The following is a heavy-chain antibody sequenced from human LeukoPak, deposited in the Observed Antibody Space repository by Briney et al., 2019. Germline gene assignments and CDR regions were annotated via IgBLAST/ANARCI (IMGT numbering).Heavy chain of an antibody. CDR1: GGSISSGGYS. J-gene: IGHJ5*02. CDR3: ARAYYDFWSGYFRMSSSNWFDP. D-gene: IGHD3-3*01. V-gene: IGHV4-30-2*01. Sequence: PSETLSLTCAVSGGSISSGGYSWSWIRQPPGKGLEWIGYIYHSGSTYYNPSLKSRVTISVDRSKNQFSLKLSSVTAADTAVYYCARAYYDFWSGYFRMSSSNWFDPWGQGTLVTVSS. CDR2: IYHSGST.